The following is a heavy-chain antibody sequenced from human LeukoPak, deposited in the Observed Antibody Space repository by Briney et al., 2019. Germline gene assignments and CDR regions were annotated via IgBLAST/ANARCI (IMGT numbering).Heavy chain of an antibody. J-gene: IGHJ5*02. Sequence: PSETLSLTCAVYGGSFSGYYWSWIRQPPGKGLGWIGEINHSGSTNYNPSLKSRVTISVDTSKNQFSLKLSSVTAADTAVYYCARTRRHNWNYYTDWFDPWGQGTLVTVSS. CDR1: GGSFSGYY. V-gene: IGHV4-34*01. CDR3: ARTRRHNWNYYTDWFDP. CDR2: INHSGST. D-gene: IGHD1-7*01.